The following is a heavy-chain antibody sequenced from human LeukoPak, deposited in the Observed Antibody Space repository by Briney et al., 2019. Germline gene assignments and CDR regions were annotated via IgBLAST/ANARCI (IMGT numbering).Heavy chain of an antibody. D-gene: IGHD2-2*01. V-gene: IGHV3-21*01. J-gene: IGHJ4*02. CDR2: ITSSSTYR. CDR1: GFTFSSYI. Sequence: NPGGSLRLSCAASGFTFSSYIMNWVRQAPGKGLEWVSSITSSSTYRYYADSVKGRFTISRDNAKNSLYLQMDSLRAEDTAVYYCARDQKDQDYWGQGTLVTVSS. CDR3: ARDQKDQDY.